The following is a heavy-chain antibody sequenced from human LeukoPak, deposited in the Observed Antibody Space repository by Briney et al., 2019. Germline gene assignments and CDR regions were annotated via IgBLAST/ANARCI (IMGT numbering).Heavy chain of an antibody. V-gene: IGHV1-18*01. CDR3: ARHLDQDYYDSSGYSPPLDY. CDR1: GYTFTSYG. D-gene: IGHD3-22*01. CDR2: ISAYNGNT. Sequence: GASVKVSCKASGYTFTSYGISWVRQAPGQGLEWMGWISAYNGNTNYAQKLQGRVTMTTDTSTSTAYMELRSLRSDDTAVYYCARHLDQDYYDSSGYSPPLDYWGQGTLVTVSS. J-gene: IGHJ4*02.